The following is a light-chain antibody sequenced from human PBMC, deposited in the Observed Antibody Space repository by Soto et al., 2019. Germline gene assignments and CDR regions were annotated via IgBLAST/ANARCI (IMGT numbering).Light chain of an antibody. CDR2: KAS. CDR1: QSISSW. J-gene: IGKJ2*01. Sequence: DVQMTQSPSTLSASVGDRVTITCRASQSISSWLAWYQQKPGKAPKLLIYKASSLESGVPSRFSGSGSGTEFTLTVSSLQPDDFATYYYQQYHYFPYTFGQGTNLEIK. CDR3: QQYHYFPYT. V-gene: IGKV1-5*03.